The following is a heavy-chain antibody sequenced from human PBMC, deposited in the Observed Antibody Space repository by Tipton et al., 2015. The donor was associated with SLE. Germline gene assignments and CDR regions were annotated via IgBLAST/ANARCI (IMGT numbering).Heavy chain of an antibody. CDR1: GFTFSSYA. D-gene: IGHD3-3*01. CDR3: ARDNDFWSGYFAFDI. J-gene: IGHJ3*02. V-gene: IGHV3-30-3*01. Sequence: SLRLSCAASGFTFSSYAMHWVRQAPGKGLEWVAVISYDGSNKYYADSVKGRFTISRDNSKNTLYLQMNSLRAEDTAVYYCARDNDFWSGYFAFDIWGQGTMVPVSS. CDR2: ISYDGSNK.